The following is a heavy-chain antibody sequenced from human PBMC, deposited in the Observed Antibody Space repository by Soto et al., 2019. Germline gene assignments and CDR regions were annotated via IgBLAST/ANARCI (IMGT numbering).Heavy chain of an antibody. CDR3: ARGSGLELYYFDY. CDR2: ISYDGSNK. Sequence: PGRSLRLSCAASGFTFSSYAMHWVRQAPGKGLEWVAVISYDGSNKYYADSVKGRFTISRDNSKNTLYLQMNSLRAEDTAVYYCARGSGLELYYFDYWGQGTLVTVSS. J-gene: IGHJ4*02. CDR1: GFTFSSYA. D-gene: IGHD1-7*01. V-gene: IGHV3-30-3*01.